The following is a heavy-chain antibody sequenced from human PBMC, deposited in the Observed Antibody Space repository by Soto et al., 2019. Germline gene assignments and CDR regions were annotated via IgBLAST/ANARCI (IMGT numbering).Heavy chain of an antibody. D-gene: IGHD3-22*01. CDR1: GYTFTGYY. CDR2: IDSNGGGT. Sequence: QVQLVQSGAEVKKPGASVKVSCKASGYTFTGYYMHWLRQAPGQGLEWMEWIDSNGGGTNYAQKFQGWVTMTRDTSINTAYMELTRLTSDDTAVSYCARWSTYYYDTSGYCALWGEGTLVTVSS. J-gene: IGHJ4*02. CDR3: ARWSTYYYDTSGYCAL. V-gene: IGHV1-2*04.